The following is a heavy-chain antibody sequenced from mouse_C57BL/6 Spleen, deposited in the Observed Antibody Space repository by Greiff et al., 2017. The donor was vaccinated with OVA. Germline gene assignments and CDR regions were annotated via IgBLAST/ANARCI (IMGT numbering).Heavy chain of an antibody. D-gene: IGHD1-1*01. Sequence: QVQLQQSGAELVRPGASVTLSCKASGYTFTDYEMHWVKQTPVHGLDWIGAIDPETGGTAYNQKFKGKAILTADKSSSTAYMELRSLTSEDSAVYYCTRSVYYGSSHFDYWGQGTTLTVSS. CDR1: GYTFTDYE. V-gene: IGHV1-15*01. CDR3: TRSVYYGSSHFDY. J-gene: IGHJ2*01. CDR2: IDPETGGT.